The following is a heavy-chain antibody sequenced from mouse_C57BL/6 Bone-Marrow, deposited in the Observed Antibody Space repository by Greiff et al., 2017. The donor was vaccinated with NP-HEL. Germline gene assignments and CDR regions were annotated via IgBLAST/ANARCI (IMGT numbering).Heavy chain of an antibody. Sequence: QVQLQQSGPGLVAPSQSLSITCTVSGFSLTSYAISWVRQPPGKGLEWLGVIWTGGGTNYNSALKSRLSISKDNSKSQVFLKMNSLQTDDTARYYCARNGAYYGSSYDWYFDVWGTGTTVTVSS. CDR3: ARNGAYYGSSYDWYFDV. V-gene: IGHV2-9-1*01. CDR2: IWTGGGT. J-gene: IGHJ1*03. CDR1: GFSLTSYA. D-gene: IGHD1-1*01.